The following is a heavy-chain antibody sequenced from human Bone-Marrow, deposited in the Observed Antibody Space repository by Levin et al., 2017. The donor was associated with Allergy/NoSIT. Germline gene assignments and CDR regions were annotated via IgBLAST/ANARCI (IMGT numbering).Heavy chain of an antibody. CDR3: ARDRDFYGSGSLGN. D-gene: IGHD3-10*01. CDR2: ISGSGDST. CDR1: GFTFSNYA. J-gene: IGHJ4*02. V-gene: IGHV3-23*01. Sequence: GGSLRLSCAASGFTFSNYAMSWVRQAPGKGLEWVSGISGSGDSTYDGDSVKGRFTISRDNSKNTLYLQMNSLRAEDTAVYYCARDRDFYGSGSLGNWGQGTLVTVSS.